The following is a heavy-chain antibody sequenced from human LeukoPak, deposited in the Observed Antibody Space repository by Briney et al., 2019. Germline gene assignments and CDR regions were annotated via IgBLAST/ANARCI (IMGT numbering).Heavy chain of an antibody. CDR2: MNPNSGNT. CDR1: GYTFTSYD. J-gene: IGHJ4*02. CDR3: ARKPTGMAAEY. D-gene: IGHD1-14*01. V-gene: IGHV1-8*01. Sequence: ASVKVSCKASGYTFTSYDINWVRQATGQGLEWMGWMNPNSGNTGYAQKFQGRVTITTDTSTSTVYMELRSLRSDDRAVYYCARKPTGMAAEYWGQGSLVTVSS.